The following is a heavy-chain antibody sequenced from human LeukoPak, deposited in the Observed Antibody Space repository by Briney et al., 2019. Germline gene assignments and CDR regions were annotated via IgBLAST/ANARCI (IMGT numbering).Heavy chain of an antibody. CDR1: GFTFSSYW. CDR3: AREEGGAVVAGEEELDYYYYGMDV. J-gene: IGHJ6*02. CDR2: IRHDGSEK. D-gene: IGHD6-19*01. Sequence: AGGSLRLSCAASGFTFSSYWMSWVRQAPGKGLEWVANIRHDGSEKYYVDSVKGRFTISRDNAKDSLYLQMNSLRVEDTAVYYCAREEGGAVVAGEEELDYYYYGMDVWGQGTTVTVSS. V-gene: IGHV3-7*01.